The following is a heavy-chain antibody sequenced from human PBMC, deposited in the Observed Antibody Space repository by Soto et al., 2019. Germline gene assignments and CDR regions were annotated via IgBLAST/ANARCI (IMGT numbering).Heavy chain of an antibody. CDR1: GYSFTSYW. Sequence: RGESLKISCKGSGYSFTSYWISWVRQMPGKGLEWMGRIDPSDSYTNYSPSFQGHVTISADKSISTAYLQWSSLKASDTAMYYCARRMATTVYYYYGMDVWGQGTTVTVSS. V-gene: IGHV5-10-1*01. J-gene: IGHJ6*02. D-gene: IGHD1-1*01. CDR3: ARRMATTVYYYYGMDV. CDR2: IDPSDSYT.